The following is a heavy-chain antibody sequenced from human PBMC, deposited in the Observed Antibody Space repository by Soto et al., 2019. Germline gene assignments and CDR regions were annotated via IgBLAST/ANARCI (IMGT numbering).Heavy chain of an antibody. D-gene: IGHD3-16*01. CDR3: ARYLPYSAFDY. CDR2: IYSSGNT. V-gene: IGHV4-59*08. J-gene: IGHJ4*02. CDR1: GGDISGFF. Sequence: QVQLQESGPGLVKPSETLSLTCSITGGDISGFFWSWIRQPPGKGLEWIGDIYSSGNTNYNPSLNSGVTISVDTSKNQFSLKLSSVTASDTAVYYCARYLPYSAFDYCGQGTLVTVSS.